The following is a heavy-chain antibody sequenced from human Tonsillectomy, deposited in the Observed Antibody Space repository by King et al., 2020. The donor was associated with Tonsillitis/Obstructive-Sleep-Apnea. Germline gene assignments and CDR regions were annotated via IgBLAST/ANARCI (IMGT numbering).Heavy chain of an antibody. CDR2: IYPGDSDT. CDR1: GYNFTSSW. V-gene: IGHV5-51*01. J-gene: IGHJ6*03. Sequence: VQLVESGTEVKKPGESLKISCKDSGYNFTSSWIAWVRQMPGKGLEWMGIIYPGDSDTTYRPSFQGQVTISADKSISTAYLQWKSLKASDSAMYYCARLDMVAGYMDVCGKGTTVTVAS. D-gene: IGHD2-8*01. CDR3: ARLDMVAGYMDV.